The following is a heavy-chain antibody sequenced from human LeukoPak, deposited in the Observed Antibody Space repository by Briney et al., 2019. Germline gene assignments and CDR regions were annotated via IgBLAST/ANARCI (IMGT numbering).Heavy chain of an antibody. D-gene: IGHD6-13*01. CDR1: GGSISSYY. CDR3: ARDQRQQLVLDAFDI. Sequence: SETLSLTCTVSGGSISSYYWSWLRQPPGKGLEWIGRIYTSGSTNYNPSLKSRVTMSVDTSKNQFSLKLSSVTAADTAVYYCARDQRQQLVLDAFDIWGQGTMVTVSS. V-gene: IGHV4-4*07. CDR2: IYTSGST. J-gene: IGHJ3*02.